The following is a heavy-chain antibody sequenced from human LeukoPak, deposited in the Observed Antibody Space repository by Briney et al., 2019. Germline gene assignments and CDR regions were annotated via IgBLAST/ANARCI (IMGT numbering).Heavy chain of an antibody. CDR3: ARVAYDSSVFSDWFDP. D-gene: IGHD3-22*01. Sequence: ASVKVSCKASGYTFTSYGISWVRQAPGQGLEWMGWISAYNGNTNYAQKLQGRVTMTTDTSTSTAYMELRSLRSDDTAVYYCARVAYDSSVFSDWFDPWGQGTLVTVSS. J-gene: IGHJ5*02. V-gene: IGHV1-18*01. CDR2: ISAYNGNT. CDR1: GYTFTSYG.